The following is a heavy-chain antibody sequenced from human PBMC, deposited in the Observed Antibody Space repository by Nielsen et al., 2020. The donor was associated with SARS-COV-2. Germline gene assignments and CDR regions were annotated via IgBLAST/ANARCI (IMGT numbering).Heavy chain of an antibody. CDR2: IYYSGST. CDR1: GGSISSGDYY. J-gene: IGHJ3*02. CDR3: ARVRVIGAFDI. Sequence: SETLSLTCTVSGGSISSGDYYWSWIRQPPGKGLEWIGYIYYSGSTYYNPSLKSRVTISVDTSKNQFSLKLSSVTAADTAVYYCARVRVIGAFDIWGQGTMVTVSS. V-gene: IGHV4-30-4*01.